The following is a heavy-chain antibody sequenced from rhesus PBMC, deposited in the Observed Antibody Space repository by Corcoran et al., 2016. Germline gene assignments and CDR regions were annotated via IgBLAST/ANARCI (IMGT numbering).Heavy chain of an antibody. V-gene: IGHV4S10*01. CDR3: ARWLSN. CDR1: GGSISDSYR. CDR2: IYGSSTST. Sequence: QVQLQESGPGVVKPLETLSLTCAVSGGSISDSYRWSLIRQPPGKGLEWIGVIYGSSTSTNCNPSLKSRVTISQDTSKNQFSLKLCSVTAADTAVYYCARWLSNWGQGVLVTVSS. J-gene: IGHJ4*01. D-gene: IGHD2-33*01.